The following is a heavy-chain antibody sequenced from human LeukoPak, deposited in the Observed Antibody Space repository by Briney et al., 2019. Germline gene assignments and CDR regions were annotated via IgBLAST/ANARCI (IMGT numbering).Heavy chain of an antibody. CDR2: ISSSTSTI. V-gene: IGHV3-48*01. CDR1: GFTFSSYS. J-gene: IGHJ4*02. D-gene: IGHD3/OR15-3a*01. CDR3: VRGDSPDFDF. Sequence: GGSLRLSCVASGFTFSSYSMDWVRQAPGKGLEWVSYISSSTSTIYYADSVKGRFTISRDNAKNSQYLQMNSLRAEDTAVYYCVRGDSPDFDFWGQGTLVTVSS.